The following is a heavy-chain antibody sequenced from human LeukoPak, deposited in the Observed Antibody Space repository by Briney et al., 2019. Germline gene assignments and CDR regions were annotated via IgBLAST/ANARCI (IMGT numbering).Heavy chain of an antibody. CDR3: AAEIDHGYFNY. CDR1: GFTFTSSV. V-gene: IGHV1-58*01. CDR2: IVVGSGNT. Sequence: SVKVSCKASGFTFTSSVVQWVRQARGQRLEWIGWIVVGSGNTNYAQKFQERVTITRDMSTSTAYMELSSLRFGDTAVYYCAAEIDHGYFNYWGQGTLVTVSS. J-gene: IGHJ4*02.